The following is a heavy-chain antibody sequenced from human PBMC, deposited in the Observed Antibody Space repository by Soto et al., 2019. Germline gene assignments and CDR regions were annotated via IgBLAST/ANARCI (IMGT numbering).Heavy chain of an antibody. Sequence: QVQLVQSGAEVKKPGASVKVSCKTSGYTFTNFGLSWVRQAPGQGLEWMGWISAYNGNTNYAQNFQGSVTMATDTSTSTAYMELRSLRADDRAVYYCARGGTPIASWGQGTLVTVSS. CDR2: ISAYNGNT. V-gene: IGHV1-18*01. J-gene: IGHJ4*02. CDR3: ARGGTPIAS. D-gene: IGHD3-16*01. CDR1: GYTFTNFG.